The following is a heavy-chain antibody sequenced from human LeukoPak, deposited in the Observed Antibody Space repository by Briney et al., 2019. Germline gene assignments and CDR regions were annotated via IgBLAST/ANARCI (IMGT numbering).Heavy chain of an antibody. V-gene: IGHV1-2*02. CDR3: TRAVVPAAKFDP. Sequence: SSVKVSCQAAGYTFTDYYMHAVRQAPGQGLEWMGWINPNSGGTNYAQKYQGRVTMTRDTSISTAYVEVRRLRYDDTAVYYCTRAVVPAAKFDPWGQGTLVTVSS. D-gene: IGHD2-2*01. J-gene: IGHJ5*02. CDR2: INPNSGGT. CDR1: GYTFTDYY.